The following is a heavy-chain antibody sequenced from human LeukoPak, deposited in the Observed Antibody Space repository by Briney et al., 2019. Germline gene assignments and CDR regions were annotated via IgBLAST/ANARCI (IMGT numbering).Heavy chain of an antibody. D-gene: IGHD3-10*01. V-gene: IGHV3-43*02. CDR3: AKDMGGSGSYIPLYFDY. J-gene: IGHJ4*02. CDR1: GFTYDDYA. Sequence: GGSLRLSCAASGFTYDDYAMHWVRQAPGKGLEWVSLISGDGGSTYYADSVKGRFTISRDNSKNSLYLQMNSLRTEDTALYYCAKDMGGSGSYIPLYFDYWGQGTLVTVSS. CDR2: ISGDGGST.